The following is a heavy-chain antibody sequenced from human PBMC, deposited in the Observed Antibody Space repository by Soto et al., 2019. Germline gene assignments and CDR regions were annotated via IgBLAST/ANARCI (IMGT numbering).Heavy chain of an antibody. CDR3: ARDPGYSYGSN. J-gene: IGHJ1*01. CDR2: INAGNGNT. Sequence: GKRLEWMGWINAGNGNTKYSQKFQGRVIITRDTSASTAYMELSSLRSEDTAVYYCARDPGYSYGSNWRQGSLVIVSS. V-gene: IGHV1-3*01. D-gene: IGHD5-18*01.